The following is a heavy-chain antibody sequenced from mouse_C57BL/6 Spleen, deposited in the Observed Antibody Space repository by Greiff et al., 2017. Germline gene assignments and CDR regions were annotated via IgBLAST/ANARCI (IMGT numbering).Heavy chain of an antibody. CDR3: ARESYYYGSSSAWFAY. CDR1: GYTFTDHT. J-gene: IGHJ3*01. D-gene: IGHD1-1*01. CDR2: IYPRDGST. Sequence: QVHVKQSDAELVKPGASVKISCKVSGYTFTDHTIHWMKQRPEQGREWIGYIYPRDGSTKYNEKFKGKATLTADKSSRTAYMQLNSLTSEDSSVYFCARESYYYGSSSAWFAYWGQGTLVTVSA. V-gene: IGHV1-78*01.